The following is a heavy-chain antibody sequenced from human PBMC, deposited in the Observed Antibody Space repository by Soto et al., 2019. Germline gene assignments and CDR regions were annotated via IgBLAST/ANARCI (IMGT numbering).Heavy chain of an antibody. CDR1: GNTYICYG. CDR3: ARPDSVTTINFDY. V-gene: IGHV1-18*04. J-gene: IGHJ4*02. Sequence: ASVKVSCKASGNTYICYGISWVRQNSGQGIEWMGWISAYNDNSNYAQNHQGRATLPTDTSTNTAYLELRSLSADDTAVYYCARPDSVTTINFDYWGQGTQVTVSS. D-gene: IGHD4-17*01. CDR2: ISAYNDNS.